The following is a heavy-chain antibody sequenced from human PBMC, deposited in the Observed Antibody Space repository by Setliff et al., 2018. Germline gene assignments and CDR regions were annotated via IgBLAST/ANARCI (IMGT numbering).Heavy chain of an antibody. CDR3: ARDLPDYYDSSGPRLDY. CDR2: IKQDGSEK. J-gene: IGHJ4*02. V-gene: IGHV3-7*01. CDR1: GFTFSSYW. Sequence: LRLSCAASGFTFSSYWMSWVRQAPGKGLEWVANIKQDGSEKYYVDSVKGRFTISRDNAKSSLYLQMNSLRAEDTAVYYCARDLPDYYDSSGPRLDYWGQGTLVTVSS. D-gene: IGHD3-22*01.